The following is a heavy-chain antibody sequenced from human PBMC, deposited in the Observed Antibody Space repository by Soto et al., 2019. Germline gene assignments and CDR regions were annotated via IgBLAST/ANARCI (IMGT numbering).Heavy chain of an antibody. D-gene: IGHD3-22*01. Sequence: GGSLRLSCAASGFSFSSYGMNWVSQAPGKGLEWVSSISNLSGYIFYADSVKGRFTVSRDNAKNSLYLQMDNLRAEDTAVYYCARDTYYHDSSGYTLFDYWGQGTLVTVSS. V-gene: IGHV3-21*01. CDR3: ARDTYYHDSSGYTLFDY. J-gene: IGHJ4*02. CDR2: ISNLSGYI. CDR1: GFSFSSYG.